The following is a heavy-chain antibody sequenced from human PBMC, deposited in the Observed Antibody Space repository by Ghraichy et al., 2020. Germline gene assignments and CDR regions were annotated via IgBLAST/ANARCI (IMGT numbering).Heavy chain of an antibody. Sequence: ASVKVSCKASGHTFTGYYFHWVRQAPGQGLEWMGRINPNTGGTNYARKFQGRATVTRDASMKTAYMELTRLRSDDTATYYCAISSGFYFGAFDCWGPGSLVTVSS. D-gene: IGHD3-22*01. V-gene: IGHV1-2*06. CDR1: GHTFTGYY. CDR3: AISSGFYFGAFDC. CDR2: INPNTGGT. J-gene: IGHJ4*02.